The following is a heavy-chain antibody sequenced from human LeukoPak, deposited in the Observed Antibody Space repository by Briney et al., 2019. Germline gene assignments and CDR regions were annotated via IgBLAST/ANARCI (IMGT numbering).Heavy chain of an antibody. Sequence: SETLSLTCTVSGGSISSSSYYWGWIRQPPGKGREWIGSIYYSGSTYYNPSLKSRVTISVDTSKNQFSLKLSSVTAADTAVYYCARQLVVVAATRFDYWGQGTLVTVSS. CDR1: GGSISSSSYY. D-gene: IGHD2-15*01. CDR3: ARQLVVVAATRFDY. J-gene: IGHJ4*02. V-gene: IGHV4-39*01. CDR2: IYYSGST.